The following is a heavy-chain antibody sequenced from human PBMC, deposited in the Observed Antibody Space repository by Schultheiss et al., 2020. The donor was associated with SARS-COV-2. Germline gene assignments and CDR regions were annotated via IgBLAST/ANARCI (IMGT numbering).Heavy chain of an antibody. J-gene: IGHJ6*02. Sequence: GGSLRLSCAASGFTFSSYSMNWVRQAPGKGLEWVGRIKSKTDGGTTDYAAPVKGRFTISRDDSKNTLYLQMNSLRAEDTAVYYCARERVRYYDSSGYYYYYGMDVWGQGTTVTVSS. CDR3: ARERVRYYDSSGYYYYYGMDV. CDR2: IKSKTDGGTT. D-gene: IGHD3-22*01. CDR1: GFTFSSYS. V-gene: IGHV3-15*01.